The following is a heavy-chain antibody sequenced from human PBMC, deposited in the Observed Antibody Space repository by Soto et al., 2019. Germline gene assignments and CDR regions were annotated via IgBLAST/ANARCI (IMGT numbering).Heavy chain of an antibody. CDR1: GFTFSSYG. CDR2: IWYDGSNK. Sequence: QVQLVESGGGVVQPGRSLRLYCAASGFTFSSYGMHWVRQAPGKGLEWVAVIWYDGSNKYYADSVKGRFTISRDNSKNTLYLQMNSLRAEDTAVYYCARDTYAFDIWGQGTMVTVSS. J-gene: IGHJ3*02. CDR3: ARDTYAFDI. V-gene: IGHV3-33*01.